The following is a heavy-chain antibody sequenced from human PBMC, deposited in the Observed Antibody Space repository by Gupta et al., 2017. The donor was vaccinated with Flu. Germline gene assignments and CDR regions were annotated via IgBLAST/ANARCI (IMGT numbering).Heavy chain of an antibody. Sequence: SDYYMNWIRQAPGKGLEWVSYISSSGSTIDYADSVKGRFTISRDKAKNSLSLQMNSLRAEDTAVYYCARGHIAVAGNFFDYWGQGTLVTVSS. J-gene: IGHJ4*02. V-gene: IGHV3-11*01. CDR3: ARGHIAVAGNFFDY. D-gene: IGHD6-19*01. CDR2: ISSSGSTI. CDR1: SDYY.